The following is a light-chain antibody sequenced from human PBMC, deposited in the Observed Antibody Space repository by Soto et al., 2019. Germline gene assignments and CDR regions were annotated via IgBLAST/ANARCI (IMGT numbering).Light chain of an antibody. J-gene: IGKJ2*01. Sequence: DIQMTQSPSTLSSSVGDRVTITCRASQSISTWLVWYQQKPGKAPKLLIYQASSLESGFPSRFSGSVAGTEFTLIISSLQPDDFATCYCQQYSSYASYTFGQATKRDI. CDR1: QSISTW. CDR2: QAS. V-gene: IGKV1-5*03. CDR3: QQYSSYASYT.